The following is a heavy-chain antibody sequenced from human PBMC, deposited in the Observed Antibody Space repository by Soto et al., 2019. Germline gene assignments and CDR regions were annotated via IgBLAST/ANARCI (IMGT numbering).Heavy chain of an antibody. CDR1: GFTFTSSA. CDR3: AAVSKAGWELLFDAFDI. D-gene: IGHD1-26*01. V-gene: IGHV1-58*01. CDR2: IVVGSGNT. J-gene: IGHJ3*02. Sequence: SVKVSCKASGFTFTSSAVQWVRQARGQRLEWIGWIVVGSGNTNYAQKFQERVTITRDMSKSTAYMELSSLRSEDTAVYYCAAVSKAGWELLFDAFDIWGQGTMVTVSS.